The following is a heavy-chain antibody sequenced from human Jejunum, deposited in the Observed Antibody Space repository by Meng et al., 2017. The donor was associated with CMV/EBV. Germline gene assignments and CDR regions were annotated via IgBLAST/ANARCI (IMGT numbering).Heavy chain of an antibody. D-gene: IGHD1/OR15-1a*01. J-gene: IGHJ4*02. CDR2: INSDGSDT. CDR1: GFTFSSNW. Sequence: DVQLVGSGGGLVQPGWSLRLSCAASGFTFSSNWMHWVRQAPGKELVWVSHINSDGSDTNYADSVKGRFTISRDNAKNTLYLQMNSLRDEDTAVYYCARVEQEMCWGQGTLVTVSS. V-gene: IGHV3-74*01. CDR3: ARVEQEMC.